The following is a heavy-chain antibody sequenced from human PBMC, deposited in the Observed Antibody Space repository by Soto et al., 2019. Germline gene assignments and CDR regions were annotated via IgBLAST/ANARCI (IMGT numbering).Heavy chain of an antibody. V-gene: IGHV4-30-4*01. Sequence: SETLSLTCTVSGGSISSGDYYWSWIRQPPGKGLEWIGYIYYSGSTYYNPSLKSRVTISVDTSKNQFSLKLSSVTAADTAVYYCARETRRGYYGMDVWGQGXTVTVSS. CDR2: IYYSGST. J-gene: IGHJ6*02. CDR1: GGSISSGDYY. CDR3: ARETRRGYYGMDV.